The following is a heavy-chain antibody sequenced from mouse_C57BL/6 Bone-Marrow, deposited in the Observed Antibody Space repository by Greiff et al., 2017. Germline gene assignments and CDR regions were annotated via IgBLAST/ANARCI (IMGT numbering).Heavy chain of an antibody. CDR3: ARTGYYGSSQYYFDY. V-gene: IGHV1-81*01. Sequence: QVQLQQSGAELARPGASVKLSCKASGYTFTSYGISWVKQRTGQGLEWIGEIYPRSGNTYYNEKFKGNATLTADKSSSTAYMEIRSLTSEDSAVYFCARTGYYGSSQYYFDYWGQGTTLTVSS. J-gene: IGHJ2*01. D-gene: IGHD1-1*01. CDR1: GYTFTSYG. CDR2: IYPRSGNT.